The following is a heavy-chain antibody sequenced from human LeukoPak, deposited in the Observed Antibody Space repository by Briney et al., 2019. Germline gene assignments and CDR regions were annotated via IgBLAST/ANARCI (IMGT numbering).Heavy chain of an antibody. V-gene: IGHV4-30-4*01. Sequence: SETLSLTCTVSGASISSGDYYWSWIRQSPEKGLEWIGYIYYSGSTSYNPSLKSRVTISVDTSKNQFSLKLTSVTAADTAVYYCARGPNYVWGSYRYFDYWGQGTLVTVSS. CDR3: ARGPNYVWGSYRYFDY. J-gene: IGHJ4*02. CDR2: IYYSGST. D-gene: IGHD3-16*02. CDR1: GASISSGDYY.